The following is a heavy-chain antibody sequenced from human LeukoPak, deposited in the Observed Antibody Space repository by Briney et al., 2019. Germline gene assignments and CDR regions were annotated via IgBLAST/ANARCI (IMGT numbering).Heavy chain of an antibody. V-gene: IGHV4-34*01. J-gene: IGHJ4*02. CDR2: INHSGST. D-gene: IGHD3-9*01. CDR3: ARGPAGYDILTGYYPFDY. CDR1: GGSFSGYY. Sequence: SETLSLTCAVYGGSFSGYYWSWIRQPPGKGLEWIGEINHSGSTNYNPSLKSRGTISVDTSKNQFSLKLSSVTAADTAVYYCARGPAGYDILTGYYPFDYWGQGTLVTVSS.